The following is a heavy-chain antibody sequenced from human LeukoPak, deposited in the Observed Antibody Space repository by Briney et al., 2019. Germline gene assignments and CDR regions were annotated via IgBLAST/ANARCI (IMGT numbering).Heavy chain of an antibody. Sequence: ASVKVSCKASGGTFSSYAISWVRQAPGQGLEWMGRIIPILGIANYAQKFQGRVTITADKSTSTAYMELSSLRSEDTAVYYCARDNGYSSGWYGTHWGQGTLVTVSS. CDR1: GGTFSSYA. CDR2: IIPILGIA. D-gene: IGHD6-19*01. J-gene: IGHJ4*02. V-gene: IGHV1-69*04. CDR3: ARDNGYSSGWYGTH.